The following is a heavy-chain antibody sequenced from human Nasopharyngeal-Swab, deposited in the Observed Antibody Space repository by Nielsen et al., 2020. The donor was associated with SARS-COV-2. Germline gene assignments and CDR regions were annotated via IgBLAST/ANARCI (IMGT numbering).Heavy chain of an antibody. CDR3: AKGGGTTGTVGLDI. J-gene: IGHJ3*02. CDR1: GFTFSSYG. D-gene: IGHD1-1*01. V-gene: IGHV3-30*02. CDR2: IWYDGSNK. Sequence: GESLKISCAASGFTFSSYGMHWVRQAPGKGLEWVAVIWYDGSNKYYADSVKGRFTISRDNSKNTLYLQMNSLRAEDTAVYYCAKGGGTTGTVGLDIWGQGTMVTVSS.